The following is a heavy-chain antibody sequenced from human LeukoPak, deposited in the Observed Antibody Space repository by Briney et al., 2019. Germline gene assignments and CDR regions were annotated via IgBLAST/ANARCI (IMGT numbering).Heavy chain of an antibody. CDR3: ARDYYDSSGYLFDY. J-gene: IGHJ4*02. CDR2: INWNGGST. V-gene: IGHV3-20*04. Sequence: GGSPRLSCAASGFTFDDYGMSWVRQAPGKGLEWVSGINWNGGSTGYADSVKGRFTISRDNAKNSLYLQMNSLRAEDTALYYCARDYYDSSGYLFDYWGQGTLVTVSS. D-gene: IGHD3-22*01. CDR1: GFTFDDYG.